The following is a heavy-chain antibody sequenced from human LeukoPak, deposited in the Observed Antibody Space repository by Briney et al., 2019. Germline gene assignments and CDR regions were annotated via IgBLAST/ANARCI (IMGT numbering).Heavy chain of an antibody. V-gene: IGHV3-74*01. D-gene: IGHD4-17*01. CDR1: GFTFSGFW. J-gene: IGHJ4*02. CDR2: INSGGTVT. CDR3: ARTGRLQYGDYVAFDY. Sequence: GGSLRLSCAASGFTFSGFWMHWVRQAPGKGLVWVSRINSGGTVTNYADSVKGRLTISRDNAKNTLYLQMNSLRAEDAAVYYCARTGRLQYGDYVAFDYWGQGTLVTVSS.